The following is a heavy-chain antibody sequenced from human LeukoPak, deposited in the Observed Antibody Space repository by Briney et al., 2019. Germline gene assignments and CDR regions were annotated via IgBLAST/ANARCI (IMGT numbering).Heavy chain of an antibody. Sequence: PSQTLSLTCTVSGGSVSGYYCSWTRQPPGKGLEWIGYIRYSGTTRYNPSLNSRVPISVDTSKKQFSLKLNSVTAADTAVYYCARVLNDGYSDFWGQGTLVTVSS. CDR3: ARVLNDGYSDF. J-gene: IGHJ4*02. V-gene: IGHV4-59*02. CDR1: GGSVSGYY. D-gene: IGHD3-22*01. CDR2: IRYSGTT.